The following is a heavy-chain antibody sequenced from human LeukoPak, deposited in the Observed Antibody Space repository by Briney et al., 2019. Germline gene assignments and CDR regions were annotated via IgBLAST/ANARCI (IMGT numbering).Heavy chain of an antibody. CDR1: GWPFSGYF. CDR3: ARRYYYYLGIFPVDF. CDR2: MHNSGTT. D-gene: IGHD3-10*01. V-gene: IGHV4-34*01. J-gene: IGHJ4*02. Sequence: PSETLSLTSAVSGWPFSGYFWSWIRQSSGEGLEWIGEMHNSGTTNYNPSLNSRVTISEDTSKNQLYLNRSSVTAADTPVYYCARRYYYYLGIFPVDFWGQGTLVTVSS.